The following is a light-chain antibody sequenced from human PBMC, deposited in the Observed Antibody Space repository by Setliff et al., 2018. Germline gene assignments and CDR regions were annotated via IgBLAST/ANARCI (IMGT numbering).Light chain of an antibody. CDR3: SSYAGSNNPYV. J-gene: IGLJ1*01. Sequence: QSVLTQPPSASGSPGQSVTISCTGTSSDVGGYNYVSWYQQHPGKAPKLMIYEVSKRPPGVPDRFSGSKSGNTASLTVSGLQAEDEADYYCSSYAGSNNPYVFGTGTKV. V-gene: IGLV2-8*01. CDR1: SSDVGGYNY. CDR2: EVS.